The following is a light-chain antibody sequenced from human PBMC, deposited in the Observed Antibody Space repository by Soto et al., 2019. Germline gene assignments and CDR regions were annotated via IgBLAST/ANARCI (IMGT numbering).Light chain of an antibody. CDR2: DVT. CDR1: STDVGGYNY. CDR3: CSYAGSATRLYV. V-gene: IGLV2-14*03. J-gene: IGLJ1*01. Sequence: QSALTQPASVSGSTGQSITISCTGTSTDVGGYNYVSWYQQHPGKAPKLMIYDVTNRPSGVSWRFSGSKSGNTASLAISGLQAEDEADYYCCSYAGSATRLYVFGTGTKVTVL.